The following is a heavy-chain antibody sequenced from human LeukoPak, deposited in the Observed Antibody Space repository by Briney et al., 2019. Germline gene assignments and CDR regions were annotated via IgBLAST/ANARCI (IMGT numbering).Heavy chain of an antibody. CDR3: AKQADTYYFDY. Sequence: PGRSLRLSCAASGFTFSSYGMHWVRQAPGKGLAWVAVIWYDGSNKYYADSVKGRFTISRDNSKNTLYLQMNSLRAEDTAVYYCAKQADTYYFDYWGQGTLVTVSS. D-gene: IGHD6-19*01. J-gene: IGHJ4*02. CDR2: IWYDGSNK. CDR1: GFTFSSYG. V-gene: IGHV3-33*06.